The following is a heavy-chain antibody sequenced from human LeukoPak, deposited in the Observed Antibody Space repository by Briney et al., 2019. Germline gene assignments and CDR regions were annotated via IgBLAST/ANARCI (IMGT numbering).Heavy chain of an antibody. Sequence: GGSLRLSCAASGFTFSSYEMNWVRQAPGKGLEWVSYISSSGSTIYYADSVKGRFTISRHNAKNSLYLQMNSLRAEDTAVYYCARVPAGVIGMKDAFDIWGQGTMVTVSS. CDR1: GFTFSSYE. V-gene: IGHV3-48*03. CDR3: ARVPAGVIGMKDAFDI. D-gene: IGHD3-16*02. CDR2: ISSSGSTI. J-gene: IGHJ3*02.